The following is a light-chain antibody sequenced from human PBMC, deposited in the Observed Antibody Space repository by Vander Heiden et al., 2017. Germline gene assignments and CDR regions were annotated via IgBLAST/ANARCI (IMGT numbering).Light chain of an antibody. Sequence: QSVLTPPPSVSGAPGQRGTISCTGSSSNIGAGYDVHWYQQLPGTAPKLLIYGNSNRPSGVPDRFSGSKSGTSASLAITGLQAEDEADYYCQSYDSSLSGSVFGGGTKLTVL. CDR3: QSYDSSLSGSV. CDR1: SSNIGAGYD. CDR2: GNS. J-gene: IGLJ3*02. V-gene: IGLV1-40*01.